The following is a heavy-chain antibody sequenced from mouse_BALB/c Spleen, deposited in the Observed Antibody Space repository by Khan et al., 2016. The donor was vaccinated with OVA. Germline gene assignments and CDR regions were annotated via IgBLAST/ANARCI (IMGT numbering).Heavy chain of an antibody. V-gene: IGHV3-2*02. CDR2: ISYRGTT. CDR1: GYSIPSDYA. CDR3: ARVYGGDCDY. D-gene: IGHD2-10*02. J-gene: IGHJ2*01. Sequence: EVKLEVSGPCLVKPSPSLSLTCTVTGYSIPSDYAWNWIRQFPGNKLEWMGFISYRGTTNYTPSLTRRISITPHSSKNQFFLQLNSVTTEETATYYCARVYGGDCDYGGQGTTLTVSS.